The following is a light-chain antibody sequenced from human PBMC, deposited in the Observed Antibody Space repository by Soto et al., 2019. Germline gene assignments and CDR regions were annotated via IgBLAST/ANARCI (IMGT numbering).Light chain of an antibody. J-gene: IGKJ1*01. Sequence: RSWLPGESATLSCRASQSVSSYLAWYQQKPGQAPRLLIYDASNRATGIPARFSGSGSGTDFTLTISSLEPEAFAVYYCQQRSNWPPWTFGQGTKVDIK. CDR2: DAS. CDR1: QSVSSY. CDR3: QQRSNWPPWT. V-gene: IGKV3-11*01.